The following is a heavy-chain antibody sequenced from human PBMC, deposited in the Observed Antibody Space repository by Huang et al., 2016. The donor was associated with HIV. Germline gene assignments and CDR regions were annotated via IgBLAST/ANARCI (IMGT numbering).Heavy chain of an antibody. D-gene: IGHD4-17*01. V-gene: IGHV3-30*18. CDR3: AKDVADYGEYGRLGDYFYGLDV. CDR2: RSKDGSNK. Sequence: QVQLVESGGGVVQPGRSLRLSCAVSGFIFSNFGMHWVRPATGKGVECRTLRSKDGSNKKDADSVKGGFRSSRDNSNKTLYLQMNSRRAEDTAVYYCAKDVADYGEYGRLGDYFYGLDVWGQGTTVTVSS. CDR1: GFIFSNFG. J-gene: IGHJ6*02.